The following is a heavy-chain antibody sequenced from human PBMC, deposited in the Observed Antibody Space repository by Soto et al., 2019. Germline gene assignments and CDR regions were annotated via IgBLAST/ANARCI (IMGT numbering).Heavy chain of an antibody. D-gene: IGHD2-2*01. CDR1: GGTFGSYA. CDR2: IIPIPGTA. J-gene: IGHJ6*02. Sequence: QVQLVQSGAEVKKPGSSVKVSCKASGGTFGSYAISWVRQAPGQGLEWMGGIIPIPGTANYAQKFQGRVTIAADESTSTGYMELSSLRSEDTGVYYCARSQGCSTSLEIYYYYYYGMDVWGQGTTVTVSS. CDR3: ARSQGCSTSLEIYYYYYYGMDV. V-gene: IGHV1-69*01.